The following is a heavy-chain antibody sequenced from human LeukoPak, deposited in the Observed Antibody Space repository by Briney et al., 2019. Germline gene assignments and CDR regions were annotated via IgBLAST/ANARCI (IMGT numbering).Heavy chain of an antibody. CDR2: INPSGGST. CDR3: ARSIVVVVAATPDGMDV. V-gene: IGHV1-46*01. Sequence: ASVKVSCKASGYTFTSYYMHWVRQAPGQGLEWMGIINPSGGSTNYAQKFRGRVTMTRDTSTSTVYMELSSLRSEDTAVYYCARSIVVVVAATPDGMDVWGQGTTVTVSS. CDR1: GYTFTSYY. D-gene: IGHD2-15*01. J-gene: IGHJ6*02.